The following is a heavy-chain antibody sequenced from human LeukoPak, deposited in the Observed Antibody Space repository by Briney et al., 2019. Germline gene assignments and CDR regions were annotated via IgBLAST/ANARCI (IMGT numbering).Heavy chain of an antibody. Sequence: SETLSLTCAVYGRSFSGYYWRWIRQPPGKGLEWIGEINHSGSTNYNPSLKSRVTISVDTSKNQFSLKLSSVTAADTAVYYCARWILTGYYRPSGFDYWGQGTLVTVSS. CDR1: GRSFSGYY. V-gene: IGHV4-34*01. J-gene: IGHJ4*02. CDR3: ARWILTGYYRPSGFDY. CDR2: INHSGST. D-gene: IGHD3-9*01.